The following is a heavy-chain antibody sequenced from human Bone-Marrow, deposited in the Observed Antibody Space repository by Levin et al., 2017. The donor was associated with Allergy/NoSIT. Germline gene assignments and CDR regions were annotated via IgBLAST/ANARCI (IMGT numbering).Heavy chain of an antibody. D-gene: IGHD5-24*01. CDR3: AREDGYVFDY. CDR1: GGSISTGGFH. J-gene: IGHJ4*02. Sequence: SQTLSLTCSLSGGSISTGGFHWSWVRQRPGKGLEWIGYIYYSGNTYYNPSLQRRLSISIDTSKNQFSLRLTSVTAADTAVYYCAREDGYVFDYWGQATLVTVSS. V-gene: IGHV4-31*03. CDR2: IYYSGNT.